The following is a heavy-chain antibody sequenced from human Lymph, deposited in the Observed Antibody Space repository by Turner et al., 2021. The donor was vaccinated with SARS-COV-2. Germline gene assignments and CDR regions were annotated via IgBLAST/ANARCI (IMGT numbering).Heavy chain of an antibody. Sequence: QVPLKESGPVLVKPTETLTLTCTVSGFSLSNGRMGVSWFRQPPGKALEWPAHIFSNDEKSYSTSPKSRLTTTKDNSKSQVVLIMTNMDPVETGTDYCARIGYDIWTGLLDWFDSWGQGTLVTVSS. J-gene: IGHJ5*01. CDR3: ARIGYDIWTGLLDWFDS. D-gene: IGHD3-9*01. CDR2: IFSNDEK. CDR1: GFSLSNGRMG. V-gene: IGHV2-26*01.